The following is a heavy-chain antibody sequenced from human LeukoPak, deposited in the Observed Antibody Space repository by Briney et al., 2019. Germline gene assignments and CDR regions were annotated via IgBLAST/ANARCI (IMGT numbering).Heavy chain of an antibody. CDR1: GFTFSSYG. D-gene: IGHD1-1*01. Sequence: PGGSLRLSCAASGFTFSSYGMHWVRQAPGGGLEWVAFIRYDGTNKYYTDSVKGRFTISRDNYKKTLYLQMNSLRAEDTAVCYCAKDLGTRSVHDGFDIWGQGTMVTVSS. CDR2: IRYDGTNK. V-gene: IGHV3-30*02. CDR3: AKDLGTRSVHDGFDI. J-gene: IGHJ3*02.